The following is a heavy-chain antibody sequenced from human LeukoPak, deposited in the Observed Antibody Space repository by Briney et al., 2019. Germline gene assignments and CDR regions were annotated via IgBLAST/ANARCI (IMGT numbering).Heavy chain of an antibody. CDR2: IYWDDDK. Sequence: SGPTLAKPTQTLTLTCTFSGFSLSTSGVGVGWIRQPPGKALEWLALIYWDDDKRYSPSLKSRLTITKDTSKNQVVLTMTNMDPVDTATYYCAHLYGSGSYYKGDYFDYWGQGTLVTVSS. V-gene: IGHV2-5*02. CDR1: GFSLSTSGVG. D-gene: IGHD3-10*01. J-gene: IGHJ4*02. CDR3: AHLYGSGSYYKGDYFDY.